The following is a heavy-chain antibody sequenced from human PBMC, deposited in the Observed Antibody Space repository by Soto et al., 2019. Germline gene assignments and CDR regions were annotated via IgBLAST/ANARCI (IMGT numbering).Heavy chain of an antibody. D-gene: IGHD2-21*02. CDR2: ISSSSSTI. Sequence: HPGGSLRLSCAASGFTFSSYGMNWVRQAPGKGLEWVSYISSSSSTIYYADSVKGRFTISRDNAKNSLYLQMNSLRAEDTAVYYCARDGLEIRSVVVTARRAEYFQHWGQGTLVTVSS. V-gene: IGHV3-48*01. J-gene: IGHJ1*01. CDR1: GFTFSSYG. CDR3: ARDGLEIRSVVVTARRAEYFQH.